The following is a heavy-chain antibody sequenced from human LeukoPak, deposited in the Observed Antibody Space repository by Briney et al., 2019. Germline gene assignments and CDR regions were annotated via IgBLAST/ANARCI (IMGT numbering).Heavy chain of an antibody. J-gene: IGHJ5*02. CDR2: IIPIFGTA. CDR1: GSTFSSYA. CDR3: ARELQYNWFDP. V-gene: IGHV1-69*13. D-gene: IGHD4-11*01. Sequence: GASVKVSCKASGSTFSSYAISWVRQAPGQGLEWMGGIIPIFGTANYARKFQGRVTITADESTSTAYMELSSLRSEDTAVYYCARELQYNWFDPWGQGTLVTVSS.